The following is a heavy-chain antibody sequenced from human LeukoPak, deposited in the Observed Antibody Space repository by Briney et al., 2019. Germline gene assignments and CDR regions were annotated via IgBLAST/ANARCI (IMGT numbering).Heavy chain of an antibody. CDR2: ISSDGSAT. Sequence: TGGSLRLSCAASGFAFSSYWMHWLRQTPGKELVWVALISSDGSATDYADSVKGRFTISRDNTKNTLFLQMNTLRDEDTAVYYCAQAVGATPWYFNCWGRGTLVTVSS. CDR3: AQAVGATPWYFNC. CDR1: GFAFSSYW. V-gene: IGHV3-74*01. J-gene: IGHJ4*02. D-gene: IGHD1-26*01.